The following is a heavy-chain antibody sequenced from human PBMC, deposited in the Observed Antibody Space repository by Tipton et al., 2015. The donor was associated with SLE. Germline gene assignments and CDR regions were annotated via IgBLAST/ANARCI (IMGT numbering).Heavy chain of an antibody. Sequence: QSGPEVKKPGASVKVSCQASGYTFSNYGVSWVRQAPGQGLEWVGWITVYNGVANYAHKFHDRVTMTTDTSTSTVFMELRGLRSDDTAVYYCARGYRYFDWLSSYYFDYWGQGTLATVSS. CDR1: GYTFSNYG. CDR3: ARGYRYFDWLSSYYFDY. V-gene: IGHV1-18*01. J-gene: IGHJ4*02. CDR2: ITVYNGVA. D-gene: IGHD3-9*01.